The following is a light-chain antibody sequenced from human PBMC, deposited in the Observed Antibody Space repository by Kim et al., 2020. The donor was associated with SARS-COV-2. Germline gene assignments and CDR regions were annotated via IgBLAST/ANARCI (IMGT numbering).Light chain of an antibody. J-gene: IGKJ5*01. CDR2: LGS. V-gene: IGKV2-28*01. CDR3: LQALQTPIT. Sequence: DIVVTQSPLSLPVTPGEPASISCRSSQSLLHSDGYSYLDWYLQKPGQSPQLLIYLGSNRASGVPYRFSGSGSGTDFTLKISRVEAEDVGVYYCLQALQTPITFGQGTRLEIK. CDR1: QSLLHSDGYSY.